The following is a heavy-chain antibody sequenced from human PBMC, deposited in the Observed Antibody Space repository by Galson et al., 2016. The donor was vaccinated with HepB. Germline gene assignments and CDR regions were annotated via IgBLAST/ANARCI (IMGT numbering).Heavy chain of an antibody. CDR1: XXSIXXXDXX. CDR2: IYXXXST. D-gene: IGHD3-16*01. V-gene: IGHV4-30-4*08. CDR3: ARRLGYPVDY. Sequence: TCTVXXXSIXXXDXXXSWXXXHPXXXLXXXGYIYXXXSTXXXPSLXSRITISADMSKNQFSLKLSSVTAADPAVYYXARRLGYPVDYWGQGITVT. J-gene: IGHJ4*02.